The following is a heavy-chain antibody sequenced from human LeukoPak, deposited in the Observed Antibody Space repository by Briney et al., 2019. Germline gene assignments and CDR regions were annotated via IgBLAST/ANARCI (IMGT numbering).Heavy chain of an antibody. D-gene: IGHD5-18*01. V-gene: IGHV1-2*02. J-gene: IGHJ4*02. Sequence: GASVKVSCEASGYTXTGYYVHWVRQAPGQGLEWMGWINPNSGDTNYAQKFQDRVTMTRDTSLSTAYMELSRLKSDDTAVYHCARGHYGYVDYWGQGSLVTVSS. CDR2: INPNSGDT. CDR3: ARGHYGYVDY. CDR1: GYTXTGYY.